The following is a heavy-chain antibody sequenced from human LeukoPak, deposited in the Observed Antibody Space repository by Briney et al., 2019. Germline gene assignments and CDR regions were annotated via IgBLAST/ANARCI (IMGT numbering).Heavy chain of an antibody. Sequence: SETLSLTCTVSGGSISSYYWSWIRQPPGKGLEWIGYIYYTGSTNYNPSLKSRVTISVDTSKNQFSLKLSSVTAADTAVYYCARLPTITFFDYWGQGTLVTVSS. D-gene: IGHD5-12*01. CDR3: ARLPTITFFDY. CDR2: IYYTGST. V-gene: IGHV4-59*08. J-gene: IGHJ4*02. CDR1: GGSISSYY.